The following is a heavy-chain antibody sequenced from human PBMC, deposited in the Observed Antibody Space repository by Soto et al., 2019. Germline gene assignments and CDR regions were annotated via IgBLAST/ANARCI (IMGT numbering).Heavy chain of an antibody. CDR1: GFSVSSNY. V-gene: IGHV3-53*05. Sequence: GGSMRLSCAISGFSVSSNYLSWVRQAPGKGLEWVSVHYSGGSTYYADSVQGRFTISRDNSKNTLYLQMNSLRAEDTSVYYCARDGWFGELAGPYDAFDIWGQGTMVTVS. D-gene: IGHD3-10*01. CDR3: ARDGWFGELAGPYDAFDI. CDR2: HYSGGST. J-gene: IGHJ3*02.